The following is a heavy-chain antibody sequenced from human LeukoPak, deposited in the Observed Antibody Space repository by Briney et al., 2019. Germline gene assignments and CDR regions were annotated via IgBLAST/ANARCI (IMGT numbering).Heavy chain of an antibody. V-gene: IGHV3-7*01. Sequence: GGSLRLSCAAPGFTFSSYWMSWVRQAPGKGLEWVANIKQDGSEKYYVDSVKGRFTISRDNAKNSLYLQMNSLRAEDTAVYYCARSAYSYYYDSSGYDYWGQGTLVTVSS. CDR3: ARSAYSYYYDSSGYDY. CDR1: GFTFSSYW. D-gene: IGHD3-22*01. J-gene: IGHJ4*02. CDR2: IKQDGSEK.